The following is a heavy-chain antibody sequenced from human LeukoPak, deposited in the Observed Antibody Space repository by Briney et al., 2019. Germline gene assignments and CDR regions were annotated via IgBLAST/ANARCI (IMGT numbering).Heavy chain of an antibody. J-gene: IGHJ4*02. CDR2: IYYSGST. D-gene: IGHD5-18*01. CDR3: ARNTAGYSSFDY. CDR1: GGSISSGGYS. Sequence: SETLSLTCAVSGGSISSGGYSWSWIRQPPGKGLAWIGYIYYSGSTYYNPSLKSRVTISVDTSKNQFSLKLNSVTAADTAVYYCARNTAGYSSFDYWGQGTLVTVSS. V-gene: IGHV4-31*11.